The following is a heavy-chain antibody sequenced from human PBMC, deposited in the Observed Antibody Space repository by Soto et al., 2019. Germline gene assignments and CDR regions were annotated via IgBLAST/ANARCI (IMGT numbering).Heavy chain of an antibody. Sequence: SETLSLTCTVSGGSISSSSYYWGWIRQPPGKGLEWIGSIYYSGSTYYNPSLKSRVTISVDTSKNQFSLKLSSVTAADTAVYYCASPLWFGELHPHYYYYGMDVWGQGTRVTFSS. V-gene: IGHV4-39*01. CDR2: IYYSGST. J-gene: IGHJ6*02. D-gene: IGHD3-10*01. CDR1: GGSISSSSYY. CDR3: ASPLWFGELHPHYYYYGMDV.